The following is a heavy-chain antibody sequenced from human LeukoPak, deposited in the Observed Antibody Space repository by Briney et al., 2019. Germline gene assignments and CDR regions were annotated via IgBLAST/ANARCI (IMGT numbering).Heavy chain of an antibody. CDR2: IKQDGSEK. Sequence: GGSLRLSCAASGFTFSSYRMSWVRQAPGKGLEWVANIKQDGSEKYYVDSVKGRFTISRDNAKNSLYLQMNSLRAEDTAVYYCARELRDYYYYMDVWGKGTTVTVSS. V-gene: IGHV3-7*01. J-gene: IGHJ6*03. CDR1: GFTFSSYR. CDR3: ARELRDYYYYMDV.